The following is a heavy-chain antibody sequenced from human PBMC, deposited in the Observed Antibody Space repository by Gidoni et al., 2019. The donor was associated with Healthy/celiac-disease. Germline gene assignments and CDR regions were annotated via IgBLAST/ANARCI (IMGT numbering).Heavy chain of an antibody. V-gene: IGHV3-30-3*01. J-gene: IGHJ4*02. D-gene: IGHD3-10*01. CDR2: ISYDGSNK. Sequence: QVQLVESGGGVVQPGRSLRLSCAAPGFPCSSYAMPWVRQAPGKGLEWVAVISYDGSNKYYADSVKGRFTISRDNSKNTLYLQMNSLRAEDTAVYYCASESPNYYGSGYFDYWGQGTLVTVSS. CDR3: ASESPNYYGSGYFDY. CDR1: GFPCSSYA.